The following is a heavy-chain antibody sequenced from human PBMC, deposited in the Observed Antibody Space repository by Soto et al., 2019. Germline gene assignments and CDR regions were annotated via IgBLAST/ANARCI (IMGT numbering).Heavy chain of an antibody. CDR2: IFYSGST. V-gene: IGHV4-59*01. CDR1: GGSISSYY. D-gene: IGHD2-8*01. Sequence: QVQLQESGPGLVKPAETLSLTCTDSGGSISSYYWSWIRQPPGKGLEWIGDIFYSGSTTFNPSLRGPVIISIDTSKNQCSLNLRSVTAADTAVFSCARGPTYGRFDYWGQGTLVTVSS. J-gene: IGHJ4*02. CDR3: ARGPTYGRFDY.